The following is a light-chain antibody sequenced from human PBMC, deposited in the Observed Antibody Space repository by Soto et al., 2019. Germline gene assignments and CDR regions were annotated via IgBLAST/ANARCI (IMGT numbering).Light chain of an antibody. CDR3: QQDGSSPYT. J-gene: IGKJ2*01. CDR1: QSVSSSY. V-gene: IGKV3D-20*01. CDR2: DAS. Sequence: EIVLTQSPATRSLSPGERATLSCGASQSVSSSYLAWYQQKPGLAPRLLLYDASISATGIPDRFSGSGSGTDFTLTISRLEPEDFAVYDCQQDGSSPYTFGQGTKLEIK.